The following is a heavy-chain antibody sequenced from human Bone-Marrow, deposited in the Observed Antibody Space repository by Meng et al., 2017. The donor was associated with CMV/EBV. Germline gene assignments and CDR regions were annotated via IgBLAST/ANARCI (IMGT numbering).Heavy chain of an antibody. Sequence: GESLKISCAASGFTFSSYAMSWVRQAPGKGLEWVAVISYDGSNKYYADSVKGRFTISRDNSKNTLYLQMNSLRAEDTAVYYCARDFGRYCSSTSCYGGAFDIWGQGTMATVSS. CDR3: ARDFGRYCSSTSCYGGAFDI. V-gene: IGHV3-30-3*01. J-gene: IGHJ3*02. CDR1: GFTFSSYA. D-gene: IGHD2-2*01. CDR2: ISYDGSNK.